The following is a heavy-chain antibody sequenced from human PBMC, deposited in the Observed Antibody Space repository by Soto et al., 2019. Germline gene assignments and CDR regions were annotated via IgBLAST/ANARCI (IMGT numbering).Heavy chain of an antibody. Sequence: PGGSLRLSCAASGFTFSSYAMHWVRQAPGKGLEWVAVISYDGSNKYYADSVKGRFTISRDNSKNTLYLQMNSLRAEDTAVYYCATLREQQLGGASYYYYGMDVWGQGTTVTVSS. CDR1: GFTFSSYA. V-gene: IGHV3-30-3*01. CDR2: ISYDGSNK. CDR3: ATLREQQLGGASYYYYGMDV. J-gene: IGHJ6*02. D-gene: IGHD6-13*01.